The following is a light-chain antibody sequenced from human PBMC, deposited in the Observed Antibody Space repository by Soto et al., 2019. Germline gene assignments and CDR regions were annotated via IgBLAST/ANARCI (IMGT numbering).Light chain of an antibody. J-gene: IGKJ1*01. CDR3: QQSYSTLPWT. CDR1: QSISSY. Sequence: DIQMTQSPSSLSASVGDRVTITCRASQSISSYLNWYQQKPGKAPKLLIYAASSLQSGVPSRFLGIGSGTDFTLTIISLQPEDVATYFCQQSYSTLPWTFGQGTKVEIK. V-gene: IGKV1-39*01. CDR2: AAS.